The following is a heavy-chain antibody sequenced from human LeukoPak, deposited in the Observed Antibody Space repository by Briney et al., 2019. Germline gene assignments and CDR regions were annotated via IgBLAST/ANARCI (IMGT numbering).Heavy chain of an antibody. CDR3: ARGLGDSSGYYFGYFDY. CDR2: IYSGGST. D-gene: IGHD3-22*01. V-gene: IGHV3-66*01. Sequence: GTSLRLSCAASGFTVRSNYISWVRQGPGEGLGWGSVIYSGGSTYHADSAKGRFTISRDNSKNTLYLQMNSLRAEDTAVYYCARGLGDSSGYYFGYFDYWGQGTLVTVSS. J-gene: IGHJ4*02. CDR1: GFTVRSNY.